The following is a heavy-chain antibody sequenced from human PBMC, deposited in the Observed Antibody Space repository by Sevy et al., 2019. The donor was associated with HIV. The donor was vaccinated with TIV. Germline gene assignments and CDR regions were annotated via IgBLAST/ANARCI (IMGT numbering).Heavy chain of an antibody. D-gene: IGHD6-25*01. CDR2: IKQDGSER. Sequence: GGSLRLSCAASGFTFSSYWMSWVRQAPGKGLEWVANIKQDGSERYYLDSVKGRFTISRDNAKNSLYLQMDSLRAEDTAVYYSARGRQRFDYWGQGTLVTVSS. J-gene: IGHJ4*02. CDR1: GFTFSSYW. CDR3: ARGRQRFDY. V-gene: IGHV3-7*01.